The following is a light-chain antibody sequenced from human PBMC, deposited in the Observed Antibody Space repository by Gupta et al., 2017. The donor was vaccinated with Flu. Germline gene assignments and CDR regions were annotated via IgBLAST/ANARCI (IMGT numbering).Light chain of an antibody. CDR2: DAS. Sequence: EIVLTQSPAILSLSPGERATLSCRASQTISRYLAWYQQKFGQAPRLLIYDASNRATGIPARFSGSGSGTDFSLTISSLEPEDSAVYYCQQRLDWPITFGQGTKLEIK. CDR1: QTISRY. V-gene: IGKV3-11*01. J-gene: IGKJ2*01. CDR3: QQRLDWPIT.